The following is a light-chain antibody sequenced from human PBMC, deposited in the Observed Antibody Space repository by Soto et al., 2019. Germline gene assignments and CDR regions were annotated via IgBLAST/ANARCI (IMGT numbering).Light chain of an antibody. V-gene: IGKV3-11*01. J-gene: IGKJ4*01. CDR3: QQRSNWLT. CDR2: DAS. CDR1: QRVSRH. Sequence: EIVLTQSPATLSLSPGERATLSCRAIQRVSRHLAWYQQKPGQAPRLLIYDASNRATGIPARFSGSGSGTDFTLTISSLEPEDSAVYYCQQRSNWLTFGGGTKVEIK.